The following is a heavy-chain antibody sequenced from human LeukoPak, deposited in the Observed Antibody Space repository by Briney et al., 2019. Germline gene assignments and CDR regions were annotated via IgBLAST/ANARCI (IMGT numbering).Heavy chain of an antibody. V-gene: IGHV1-2*02. CDR2: INPNSGGT. CDR1: GYTFTGYY. CDR3: ARGETSYDFWSGPFDY. Sequence: ASVKVSCRASGYTFTGYYMHWVRQAPGQGLEWMGWINPNSGGTNYAQKFQGRVTMTRDTSISTAYMELSRLRSDDTAVYYCARGETSYDFWSGPFDYWGQGTLVTVSS. J-gene: IGHJ4*02. D-gene: IGHD3-3*01.